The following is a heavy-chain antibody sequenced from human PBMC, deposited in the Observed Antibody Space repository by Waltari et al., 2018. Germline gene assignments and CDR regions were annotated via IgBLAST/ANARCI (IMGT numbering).Heavy chain of an antibody. CDR3: ARITKFFCSGGSCYSGPEEGGMDV. J-gene: IGHJ6*02. Sequence: EVQLVESGGGLVKPGGSLRLSCAASGFTFSSYGMNWVRQSPGRGLEWVSVIYSGGKTYYADSLKGRFTISRDNSKNTLYLQMNSLRTEDTAVYYCARITKFFCSGGSCYSGPEEGGMDVWGQGTTVTVSS. CDR1: GFTFSSYG. D-gene: IGHD2-15*01. V-gene: IGHV3-66*01. CDR2: IYSGGKT.